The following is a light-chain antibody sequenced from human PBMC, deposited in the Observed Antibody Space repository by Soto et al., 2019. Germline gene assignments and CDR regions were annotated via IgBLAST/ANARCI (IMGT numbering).Light chain of an antibody. CDR1: QRVLYSSNNKNY. Sequence: DIVMTQSPDSLAVSLGERATINCKSSQRVLYSSNNKNYLAWFQQKPGQPPKLLIYWASTRESGVPDRFSGGGSGTDFTLTISRLEPEDFAVYYCQQCGSSPWTFGQGTKVDNK. V-gene: IGKV4-1*01. CDR3: QQCGSSPWT. J-gene: IGKJ1*01. CDR2: WAS.